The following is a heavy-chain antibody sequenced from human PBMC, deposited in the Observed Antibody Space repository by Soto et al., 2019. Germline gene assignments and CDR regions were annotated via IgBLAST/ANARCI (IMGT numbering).Heavy chain of an antibody. D-gene: IGHD2-15*01. CDR1: GDSISSGGYY. Sequence: QVQLQESGPGLVKPSQTLSLTCTVSGDSISSGGYYWSWIRQHPGKGLEWIGYIYYSGSTYYNPSLKSRVTISVDTSKNQFSLKLSSVTAADTAVYYCARGSTVAAILFDYWGQGTLVTVSS. V-gene: IGHV4-31*03. CDR3: ARGSTVAAILFDY. J-gene: IGHJ4*02. CDR2: IYYSGST.